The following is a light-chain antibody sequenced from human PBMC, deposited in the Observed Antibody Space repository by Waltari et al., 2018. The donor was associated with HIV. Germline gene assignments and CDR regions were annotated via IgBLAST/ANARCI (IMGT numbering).Light chain of an antibody. V-gene: IGLV2-23*02. J-gene: IGLJ2*01. CDR2: EVS. CDR3: CSYARSGIT. Sequence: QSALTQPASVSGSFGQSITISCTGTSSDVGSYNLVSWYQYHPGKAPKLIIYEVSKRPSGVSNRFSGSKSGNTASLTVSGLQAEDEAHYYCCSYARSGITFGGGTKLTVL. CDR1: SSDVGSYNL.